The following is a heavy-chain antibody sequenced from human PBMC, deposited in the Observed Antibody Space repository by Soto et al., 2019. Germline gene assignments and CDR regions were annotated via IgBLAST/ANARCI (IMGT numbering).Heavy chain of an antibody. Sequence: GASVKVSCKASGYTFTSYYMHWVRQAPGQGLEWMGIINPSGGSTSYAQKFQGRVTMTRDTSTSTVYMELSSLRSEDTAVYYCARATFYYDSSGPGTFDYWGQGTLVTVSS. D-gene: IGHD3-22*01. CDR3: ARATFYYDSSGPGTFDY. CDR1: GYTFTSYY. V-gene: IGHV1-46*01. CDR2: INPSGGST. J-gene: IGHJ4*02.